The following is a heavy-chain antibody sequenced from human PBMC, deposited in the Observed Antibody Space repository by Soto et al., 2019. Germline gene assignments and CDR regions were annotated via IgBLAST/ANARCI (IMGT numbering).Heavy chain of an antibody. J-gene: IGHJ3*02. Sequence: RASVKVSCKVSGYTLTELSMHWVRQAPGKGLEWMGGFDPEGGETIYAQKFQGRVTMTEDTSTDTAYMELSSLRSEDTAVYYCAISAAYYDYVWGSYSRYDAFDIWG. CDR3: AISAAYYDYVWGSYSRYDAFDI. D-gene: IGHD3-16*01. V-gene: IGHV1-24*01. CDR1: GYTLTELS. CDR2: FDPEGGET.